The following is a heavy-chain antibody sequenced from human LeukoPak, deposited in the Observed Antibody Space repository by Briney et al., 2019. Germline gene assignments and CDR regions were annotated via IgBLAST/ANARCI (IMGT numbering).Heavy chain of an antibody. CDR3: ARAIFVGYSGFDY. CDR2: INPNSGGT. Sequence: ASVKVSCKASGYTFTDYYMHWVRQAPGQGLEWMGWINPNSGGTNYAQKFQGRVTLTRDTSISTAYMELSRLRSDDTAVYYCARAIFVGYSGFDYWGQGTLVTVSS. J-gene: IGHJ4*02. CDR1: GYTFTDYY. V-gene: IGHV1-2*02. D-gene: IGHD1-26*01.